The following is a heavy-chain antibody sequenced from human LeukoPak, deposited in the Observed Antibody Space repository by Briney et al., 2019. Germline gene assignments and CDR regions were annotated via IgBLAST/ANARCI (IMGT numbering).Heavy chain of an antibody. D-gene: IGHD3-22*01. CDR2: FDPEDGET. J-gene: IGHJ3*02. CDR1: GYTLTELS. Sequence: ASVKVSCKVSGYTLTELSMHWVRQAPGKGLEWMGGFDPEDGETIYAQKFQGRVTMTEDTSTDTAYMELSSLRSEDTAVYYCATDDSSGFTDAFDIWGQGTMVTVSS. CDR3: ATDDSSGFTDAFDI. V-gene: IGHV1-24*01.